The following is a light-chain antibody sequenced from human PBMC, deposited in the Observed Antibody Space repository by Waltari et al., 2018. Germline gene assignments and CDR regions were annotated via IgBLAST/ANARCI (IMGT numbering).Light chain of an antibody. CDR2: EVS. CDR1: SSDAGGYNY. CDR3: SSYTSSSPWV. Sequence: QSALTQPASVSGSPGQSIPISCTGTSSDAGGYNYVSWYQQHPGKAPKLMIYEVSNRPSGVSNRFSGSKSGNTASLTISGLQAEDEADYYCSSYTSSSPWVFGGGTKLTVL. V-gene: IGLV2-14*01. J-gene: IGLJ3*02.